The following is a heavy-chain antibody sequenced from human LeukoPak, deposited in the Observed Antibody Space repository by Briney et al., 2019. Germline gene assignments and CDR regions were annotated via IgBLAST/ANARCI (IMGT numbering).Heavy chain of an antibody. J-gene: IGHJ4*02. V-gene: IGHV6-1*01. CDR3: ARVHGSAWYSYLDD. Sequence: SQTLSLTCAISGDSVSSNSAAWNWIRQSPPRGLEWLGRTYYKSKWYNDYALSMKSLITITPDTSKNQFSLQFNFLTPEDTAVYYCARVHGSAWYSYLDDWGQGTLVTVSS. CDR1: GDSVSSNSAA. CDR2: TYYKSKWYN. D-gene: IGHD6-19*01.